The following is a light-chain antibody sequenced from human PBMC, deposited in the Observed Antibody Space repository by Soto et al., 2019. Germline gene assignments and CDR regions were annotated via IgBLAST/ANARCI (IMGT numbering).Light chain of an antibody. V-gene: IGKV1-39*01. J-gene: IGKJ5*01. CDR1: QSSDSY. CDR3: QQSYSIPIT. Sequence: DIPMTQSPSSLSASVGDRVTITCRASQSSDSYLNWYQQKPGKAPKLLIYAASSLQSGVPSRFSGSGSGTDFTLTISSLQPEDFATYYCQQSYSIPITFGQGTRLEIK. CDR2: AAS.